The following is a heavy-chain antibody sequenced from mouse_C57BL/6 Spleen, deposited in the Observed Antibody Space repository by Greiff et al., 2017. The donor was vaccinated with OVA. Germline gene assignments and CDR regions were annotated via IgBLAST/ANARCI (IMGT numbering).Heavy chain of an antibody. V-gene: IGHV1-69*01. CDR2: IDPSDSYT. Sequence: QVQLQQPGAELVMPGASVKLSCKASGYTFTSYWMPWVKQRPGQGLEWIGEIDPSDSYTNYNQKFKGKSTLTVDKSSSTAYMQLSSLTSEDSAVYYCARRYYYGSSDVNFDYWGQGTTLTVSS. J-gene: IGHJ2*01. CDR3: ARRYYYGSSDVNFDY. CDR1: GYTFTSYW. D-gene: IGHD1-1*01.